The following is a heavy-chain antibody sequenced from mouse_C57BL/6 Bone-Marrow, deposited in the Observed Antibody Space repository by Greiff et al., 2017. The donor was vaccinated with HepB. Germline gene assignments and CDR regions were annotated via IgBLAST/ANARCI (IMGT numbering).Heavy chain of an antibody. Sequence: VQVVESGAELVKPGASVKLSCKASGYTFTEYTIHWVKQRSGQGLEWIGWFYPGSGSIKYNEKFKDKATLTADKSSSTVYMELSRLTSEDSAVYFCARHGNYYGSSSGYFDYWGQGTTLTVSS. CDR1: GYTFTEYT. V-gene: IGHV1-62-2*01. CDR3: ARHGNYYGSSSGYFDY. J-gene: IGHJ2*01. CDR2: FYPGSGSI. D-gene: IGHD1-1*01.